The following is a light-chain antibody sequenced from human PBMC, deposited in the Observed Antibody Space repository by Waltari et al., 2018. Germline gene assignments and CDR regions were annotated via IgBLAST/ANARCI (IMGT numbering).Light chain of an antibody. V-gene: IGKV3-15*01. CDR3: QQYDNWPPLT. J-gene: IGKJ4*01. CDR1: QSVGSL. CDR2: GAS. Sequence: EIVMTQSPATLSVSPGARATLSCRASQSVGSLLAWYQQKPGQAPRLLIYGASTRATGVPARFSGSGSGTEFTLTISSLQSEDFAVYYCQQYDNWPPLTFGGGTKVEI.